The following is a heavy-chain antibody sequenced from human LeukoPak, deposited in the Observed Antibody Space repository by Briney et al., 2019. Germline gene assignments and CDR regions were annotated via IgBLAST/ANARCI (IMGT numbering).Heavy chain of an antibody. CDR1: GFTFSSYW. CDR3: AKRARVASPEIDY. Sequence: GGSLRLSCAASGFTFSSYWMHWVRQVPGKGLVWVSGINTDGSTTSYADSVKGRFTISRDNSKNTLYLQMNSLRAEDTAVYYCAKRARVASPEIDYWGQGTLVTVSS. J-gene: IGHJ4*02. CDR2: INTDGSTT. V-gene: IGHV3-74*01. D-gene: IGHD1-14*01.